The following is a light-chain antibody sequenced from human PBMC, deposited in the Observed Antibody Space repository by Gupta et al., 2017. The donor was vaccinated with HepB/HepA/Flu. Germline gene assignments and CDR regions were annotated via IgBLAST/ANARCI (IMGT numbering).Light chain of an antibody. CDR1: ESIRYY. CDR2: DAA. Sequence: DIVLTQSPATLSLSPGERATLSCRASESIRYYLGWYQQKPGQAPRLVIDDAANRAPGIPARCSGSGSGTDVTLTISSLEPEDFAVYYCQQRSNWPLTFGGGTKVEIK. CDR3: QQRSNWPLT. V-gene: IGKV3-11*01. J-gene: IGKJ4*01.